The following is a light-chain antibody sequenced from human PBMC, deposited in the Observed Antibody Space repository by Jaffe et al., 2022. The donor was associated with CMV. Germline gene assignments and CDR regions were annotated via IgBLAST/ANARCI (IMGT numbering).Light chain of an antibody. J-gene: IGKJ1*01. CDR1: QSVGNY. CDR2: DAS. Sequence: IVLTQSPATLSLSPGERATLSCRASQSVGNYLAWYQHKPGQAPSLLIYDASNRATGIPARFSGSGSGTDFTLTISSLEPEDFAVYYCQQRSNSWTFGQGTKVEIK. CDR3: QQRSNSWT. V-gene: IGKV3-11*01.